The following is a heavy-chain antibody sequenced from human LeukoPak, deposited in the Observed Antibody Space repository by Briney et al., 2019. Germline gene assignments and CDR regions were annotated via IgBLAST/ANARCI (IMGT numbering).Heavy chain of an antibody. V-gene: IGHV4-59*01. D-gene: IGHD3-10*01. CDR1: GGSISSYY. CDR2: IYYSGST. Sequence: PSETLSLTCTVSGGSISSYYWSWIRQPPGKGLEWVGYIYYSGSTNYNPSLKSRVAISVDTSKNQFSLKLSSVTAADTAVYYCARGRLFTMVRGVDYYYGMDVWGQGTTVTVSS. J-gene: IGHJ6*02. CDR3: ARGRLFTMVRGVDYYYGMDV.